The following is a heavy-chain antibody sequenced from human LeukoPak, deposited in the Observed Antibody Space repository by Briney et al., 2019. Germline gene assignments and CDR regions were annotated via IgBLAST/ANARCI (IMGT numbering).Heavy chain of an antibody. V-gene: IGHV4-4*02. Sequence: SGTLSLTCAVSGDSISSSNWWSWVRQPPGKGLEWIGEICHSGSTNYNPSLKSRVTISVDKSKNQFSLKLSSVTAADTAVYYCAREGGYCSGGSCRWYFDLWGRGTLVTVSS. J-gene: IGHJ2*01. CDR3: AREGGYCSGGSCRWYFDL. D-gene: IGHD2-15*01. CDR2: ICHSGST. CDR1: GDSISSSNW.